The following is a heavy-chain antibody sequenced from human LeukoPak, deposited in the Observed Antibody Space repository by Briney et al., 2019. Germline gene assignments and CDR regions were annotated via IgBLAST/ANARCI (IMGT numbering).Heavy chain of an antibody. CDR2: IYYSGST. D-gene: IGHD6-13*01. Sequence: KPSETLSLTCTVSGGSISSSSYCWGWIRQPPGKGLEWIGSIYYSGSTYYNPSLKSRVTISVDTSKNQFSLKLSSATAADTAVYYCARREQQLGWFDPWGQGTLVTVSS. CDR3: ARREQQLGWFDP. V-gene: IGHV4-39*01. CDR1: GGSISSSSYC. J-gene: IGHJ5*02.